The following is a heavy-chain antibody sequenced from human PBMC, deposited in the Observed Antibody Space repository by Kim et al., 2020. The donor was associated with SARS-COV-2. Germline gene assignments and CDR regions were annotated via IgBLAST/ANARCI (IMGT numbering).Heavy chain of an antibody. V-gene: IGHV3-64*02. Sequence: GGSLRLSCAASGFRFSDYAMQWVRQAPGKGLDYVSAISTDGSIIKYADSVTGRFTISRDNSKNTLYLHMGSLRAEDMAVYYCAIVVHAGGNHYYFDYWG. CDR2: ISTDGSII. D-gene: IGHD2-8*01. CDR3: AIVVHAGGNHYYFDY. J-gene: IGHJ4*01. CDR1: GFRFSDYA.